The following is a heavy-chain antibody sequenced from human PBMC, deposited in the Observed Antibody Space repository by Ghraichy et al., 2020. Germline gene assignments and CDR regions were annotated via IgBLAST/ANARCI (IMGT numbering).Heavy chain of an antibody. V-gene: IGHV3-23*01. Sequence: GESLNISCAASGFTFSSYAMNWVRQAPGEGLEWVSAISGGGSGPYYAHSVRGRFTISRDNSKKTLYLQMDSLRAEDTAVYYCAKAADVEVAGTDRYLDYWGQGTLVTVSS. J-gene: IGHJ4*02. CDR3: AKAADVEVAGTDRYLDY. CDR1: GFTFSSYA. CDR2: ISGGGSGP. D-gene: IGHD6-19*01.